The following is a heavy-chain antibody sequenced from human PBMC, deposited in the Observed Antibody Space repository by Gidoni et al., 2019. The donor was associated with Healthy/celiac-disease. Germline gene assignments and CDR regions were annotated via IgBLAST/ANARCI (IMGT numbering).Heavy chain of an antibody. CDR3: ARGGIVLVVYATDY. J-gene: IGHJ4*02. CDR1: GFTFSSYG. V-gene: IGHV3-30*03. D-gene: IGHD2-8*02. Sequence: QVQLVESGGGVVQPGRSLRLSCAASGFTFSSYGMHWVRQAPGKGLEWVAVISYDGSNKYYADSVKGRFTISRDNSKNTLYLQMNSLRAEDTAVYYCARGGIVLVVYATDYWGQGTLVTVSS. CDR2: ISYDGSNK.